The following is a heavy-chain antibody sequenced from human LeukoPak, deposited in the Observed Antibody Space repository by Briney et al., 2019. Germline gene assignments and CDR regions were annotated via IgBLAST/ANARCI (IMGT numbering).Heavy chain of an antibody. CDR2: IQQGGSEK. D-gene: IGHD5-24*01. J-gene: IGHJ4*02. CDR1: GFIFSSYW. V-gene: IGHV3-7*04. CDR3: ARVRGGYYFDY. Sequence: GGSLRLSCAASGFIFSSYWMTWVRQAPGKGLEWVANIQQGGSEKHYVDSVKGRFTISRDNAKNSLYPQTNSLRAEDTAVYYCARVRGGYYFDYWGQGTLVTVSS.